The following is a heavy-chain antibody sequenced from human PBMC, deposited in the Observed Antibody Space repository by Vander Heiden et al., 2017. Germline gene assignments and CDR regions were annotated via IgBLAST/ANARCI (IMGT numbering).Heavy chain of an antibody. J-gene: IGHJ4*02. V-gene: IGHV4-39*01. CDR2: IYSSGST. CDR3: ARRGVVVAATYYFDY. Sequence: QLQLQESGPGLVKPSETLSLTCTVSGGSISSSSYYWGWIRQPPGKGLEWIGSIYSSGSTYYNPSLKSRVTISVDTSKNQFSLKLSSVTAADTAVYYCARRGVVVAATYYFDYWGQGTLVTVYS. CDR1: GGSISSSSYY. D-gene: IGHD2-15*01.